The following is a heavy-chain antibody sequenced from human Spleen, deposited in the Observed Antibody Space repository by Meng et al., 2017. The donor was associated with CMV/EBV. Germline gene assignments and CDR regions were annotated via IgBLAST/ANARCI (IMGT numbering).Heavy chain of an antibody. CDR1: GYPFTTFD. J-gene: IGHJ4*02. Sequence: VKVSCKTSGYPFTTFDINWVRQAAGQGLEWMGYANPKSGDTVYAQNFQGRVTITWDTSMSTAFMELSSLRSDDTALYYCGREGFDFWGQGTLVTVSS. V-gene: IGHV1-8*03. CDR3: GREGFDF. CDR2: ANPKSGDT.